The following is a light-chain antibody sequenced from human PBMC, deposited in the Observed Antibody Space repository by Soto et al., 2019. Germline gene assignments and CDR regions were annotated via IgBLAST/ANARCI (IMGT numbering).Light chain of an antibody. CDR2: EDN. Sequence: QSVLTQPASVSGSPGQSITFSCTGTSNDVGNYNFVSWYQQHPGKAPKLMIYEDNKRPSGVSNRFSGSKSGNTASLTISGLQAEDEADYYCCSFAGRSTWVFGGGTKVTVL. CDR3: CSFAGRSTWV. J-gene: IGLJ3*02. CDR1: SNDVGNYNF. V-gene: IGLV2-23*01.